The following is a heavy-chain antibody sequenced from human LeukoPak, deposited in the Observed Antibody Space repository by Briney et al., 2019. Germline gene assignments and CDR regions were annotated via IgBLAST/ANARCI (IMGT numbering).Heavy chain of an antibody. D-gene: IGHD6-13*01. Sequence: PSETLSLTCTVSGDSITSNSDYWGWIRQPPGKGLEWIGSIYYSGSTYYNPSLKSRVFISVDTSKNQFSLKLSSLTAADTAVYYCARLYRLSSRVMDAFDIWGQGTMVTASS. CDR1: GDSITSNSDY. J-gene: IGHJ3*02. CDR2: IYYSGST. V-gene: IGHV4-39*01. CDR3: ARLYRLSSRVMDAFDI.